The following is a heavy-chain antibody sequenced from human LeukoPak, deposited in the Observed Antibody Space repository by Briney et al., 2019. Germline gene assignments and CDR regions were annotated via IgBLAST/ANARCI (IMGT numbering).Heavy chain of an antibody. CDR3: ARGPPIVVVPAASAGGFRP. Sequence: PSETLSLTCAVYGGSFSGCYWSWIRQPPGKGLEWIGEINHSGSTNYNPSLKSRVTISVDTSKNQFSLKLSSVTAADTAVYYCARGPPIVVVPAASAGGFRPWGQGTLVTASS. D-gene: IGHD2-2*01. CDR1: GGSFSGCY. V-gene: IGHV4-34*01. CDR2: INHSGST. J-gene: IGHJ5*02.